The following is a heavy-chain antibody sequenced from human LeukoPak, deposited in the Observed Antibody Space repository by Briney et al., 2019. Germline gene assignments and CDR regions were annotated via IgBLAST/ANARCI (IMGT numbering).Heavy chain of an antibody. V-gene: IGHV1-69*05. CDR1: GGTFSSYA. CDR3: ARDQMDIVVVPAANRPDYYYYYYMDV. D-gene: IGHD2-2*03. Sequence: SVKLSCKASGGTFSSYAISWVRQAPGQGLEWMGRIIPIFGTANYAQKFQGRVTITTDESTSTAYMELSSLRSEDTAVYYCARDQMDIVVVPAANRPDYYYYYYMDVWGKGTTVTVSS. J-gene: IGHJ6*03. CDR2: IIPIFGTA.